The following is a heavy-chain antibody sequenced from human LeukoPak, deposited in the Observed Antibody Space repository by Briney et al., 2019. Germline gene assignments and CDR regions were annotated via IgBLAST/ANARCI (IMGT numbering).Heavy chain of an antibody. D-gene: IGHD2-2*01. Sequence: GGSLRLSCAASRFTLSTYWVSWVRQAPGKGLEWVSSISSSSSYIYYADSVKGRFTISRDNAKNSLYLQMNSLRAEDTAVYYCARDPKYCSSTSCYAFDIWGQGTMVTVSS. CDR1: RFTLSTYW. CDR3: ARDPKYCSSTSCYAFDI. CDR2: ISSSSSYI. J-gene: IGHJ3*02. V-gene: IGHV3-21*01.